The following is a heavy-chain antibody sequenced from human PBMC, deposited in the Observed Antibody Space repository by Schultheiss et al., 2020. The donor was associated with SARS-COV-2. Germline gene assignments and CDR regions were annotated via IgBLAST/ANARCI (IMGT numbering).Heavy chain of an antibody. Sequence: LRLSCAASGFTFSSFGMHWVRQAPGKGLEWVAVIWYDGSHKYYADSVNGRFTISRDNSKNTLYLQMDSLRAEDTALYYCAREQIAMVAFDIWGQGTMVTVSS. CDR1: GFTFSSFG. J-gene: IGHJ3*02. V-gene: IGHV3-33*01. CDR2: IWYDGSHK. CDR3: AREQIAMVAFDI. D-gene: IGHD5-18*01.